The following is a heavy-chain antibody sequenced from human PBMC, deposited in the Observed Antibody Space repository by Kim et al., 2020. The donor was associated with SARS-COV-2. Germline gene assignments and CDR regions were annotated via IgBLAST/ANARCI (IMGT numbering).Heavy chain of an antibody. CDR3: AYGDYYGSGFDY. D-gene: IGHD3-10*01. CDR2: INHSGST. Sequence: SETLSLTCAVYGGSFSGYYWSWIRQPPGKGLEWIGEINHSGSTNYNPSLKSRVTISVDTSKNQFSLKLSSVTAADTAVYYCAYGDYYGSGFDYWGQGTLVTVSS. J-gene: IGHJ4*02. CDR1: GGSFSGYY. V-gene: IGHV4-34*01.